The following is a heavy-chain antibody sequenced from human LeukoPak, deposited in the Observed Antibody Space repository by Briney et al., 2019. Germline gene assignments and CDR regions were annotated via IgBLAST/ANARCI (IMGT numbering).Heavy chain of an antibody. J-gene: IGHJ4*02. CDR3: ARDRDDYGDYLYYFDY. Sequence: SVKVSCKPSGGTPSSYAISWVRPAPEEGLEWMGRIIPIFGTANYAQKLQGRVTITTDESTSTAYMELSSLRSEDTAVYYCARDRDDYGDYLYYFDYWGQGTLVTVSS. V-gene: IGHV1-69*05. CDR1: GGTPSSYA. D-gene: IGHD4-17*01. CDR2: IIPIFGTA.